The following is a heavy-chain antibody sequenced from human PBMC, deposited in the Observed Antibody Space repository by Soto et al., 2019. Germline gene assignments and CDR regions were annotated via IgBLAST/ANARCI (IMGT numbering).Heavy chain of an antibody. CDR2: IIPIFGTA. V-gene: IGHV1-69*13. Sequence: SVKGSCKASGGTFSSYAISWVRQAPGQGLEWMGGIIPIFGTANYAQKFQGRVTITADESTSTAYMELSSLRSEDTAVYYCARGQFDLWSGYFSETHNWFDPWGQGTLVTVSS. CDR1: GGTFSSYA. D-gene: IGHD3-3*01. CDR3: ARGQFDLWSGYFSETHNWFDP. J-gene: IGHJ5*02.